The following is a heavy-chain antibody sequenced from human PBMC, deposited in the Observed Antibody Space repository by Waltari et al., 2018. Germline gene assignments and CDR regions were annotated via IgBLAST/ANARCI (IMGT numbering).Heavy chain of an antibody. CDR1: GGTFSSYT. Sequence: QVQLVQSGAEVKKPGSSVKVSCKASGGTFSSYTISWVRQAPGQRLEWMGWINAGNGNTKYSQKFQGRVTITRDTSASTAYMELSSLRSEDTAVYYCARSPDRYSSSPFDYWGQGTLVTVSS. D-gene: IGHD6-6*01. CDR3: ARSPDRYSSSPFDY. J-gene: IGHJ4*02. CDR2: INAGNGNT. V-gene: IGHV1-3*01.